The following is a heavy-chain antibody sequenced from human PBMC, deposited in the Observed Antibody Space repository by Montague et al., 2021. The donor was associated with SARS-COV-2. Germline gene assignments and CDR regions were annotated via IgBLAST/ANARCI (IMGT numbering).Heavy chain of an antibody. Sequence: TYYNPSLKSRLTISIDTSKNQFSLKLSSVTAADTAVYYRARHRNYGDHSLDNWFHPGGQGTLGTVSS. D-gene: IGHD4-17*01. CDR3: ARHRNYGDHSLDNWFHP. CDR2: T. V-gene: IGHV4-39*01. J-gene: IGHJ5*02.